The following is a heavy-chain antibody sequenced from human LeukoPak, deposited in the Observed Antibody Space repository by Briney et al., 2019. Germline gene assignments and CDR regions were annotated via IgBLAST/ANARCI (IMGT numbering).Heavy chain of an antibody. J-gene: IGHJ4*02. V-gene: IGHV4-39*07. CDR3: ARAGHNYDYVWGSYRYTTSFDY. D-gene: IGHD3-16*02. Sequence: SETLSLTCTVSGGSISSSSYYWGWIRQPPGKGLEWIGSIYYSGSTYYNPSLKSRVTISVDTSKNQFSLKLSSVTAADTAVYYCARAGHNYDYVWGSYRYTTSFDYWGQGTLVTVSS. CDR1: GGSISSSSYY. CDR2: IYYSGST.